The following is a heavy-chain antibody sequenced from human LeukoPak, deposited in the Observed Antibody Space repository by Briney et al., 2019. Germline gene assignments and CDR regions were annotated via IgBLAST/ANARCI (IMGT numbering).Heavy chain of an antibody. D-gene: IGHD3-3*01. V-gene: IGHV5-51*01. CDR2: IYPGDSDT. J-gene: IGHJ5*02. Sequence: GESLKISCKGSGYSFTSYWIGWVRQMPGKGLEWMGIIYPGDSDTRYSPSFQGQVTISADKSTRTAYLQWNSLKASDTAIYYCARLEGSDWFDPWGQGTLVTVSS. CDR3: ARLEGSDWFDP. CDR1: GYSFTSYW.